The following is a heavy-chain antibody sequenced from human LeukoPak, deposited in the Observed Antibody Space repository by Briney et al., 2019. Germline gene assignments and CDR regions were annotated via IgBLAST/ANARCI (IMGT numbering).Heavy chain of an antibody. CDR2: ISGSGGST. J-gene: IGHJ4*02. CDR3: AKTRNWGSYRYTPVDY. Sequence: GGSLRLSCAASGFTFSSYAMSWVRQAPGKGLEWVSAISGSGGSTYYADSVKGRFTISRDNSKNTLYLQMNSLRAEDTAVYYCAKTRNWGSYRYTPVDYWGQGTLVTVSS. V-gene: IGHV3-23*01. D-gene: IGHD3-16*02. CDR1: GFTFSSYA.